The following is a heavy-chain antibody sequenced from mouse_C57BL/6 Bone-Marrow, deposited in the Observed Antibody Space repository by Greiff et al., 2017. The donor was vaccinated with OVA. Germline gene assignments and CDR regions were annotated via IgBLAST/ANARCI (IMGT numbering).Heavy chain of an antibody. CDR3: ARTDYGSSYGYFDV. Sequence: QVQLKQSGPGLVAPSQSLSITCTVSGFSLTSYAISWVRQPPGKGLEWLGVIWTGGGTNYNSALKSRLSISKDNSKSQVFLKMNSLQTDDTARYYCARTDYGSSYGYFDVWGTGTTVTVSS. V-gene: IGHV2-9-1*01. CDR1: GFSLTSYA. D-gene: IGHD1-1*01. J-gene: IGHJ1*03. CDR2: IWTGGGT.